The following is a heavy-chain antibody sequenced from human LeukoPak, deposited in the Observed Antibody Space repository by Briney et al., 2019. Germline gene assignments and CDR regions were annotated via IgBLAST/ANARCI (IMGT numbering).Heavy chain of an antibody. D-gene: IGHD3-10*01. J-gene: IGHJ3*02. Sequence: SETLSLTCTVSGGSISSGGYYWSWIRQHPGKGLEWIGYIYYSGSTYYNPSLKSRVTISVDTSKNQFSLKLSSVTAADTAVYYCAREKRGVGSGAGDAFDIWGQGTMVTVSS. CDR3: AREKRGVGSGAGDAFDI. V-gene: IGHV4-31*03. CDR1: GGSISSGGYY. CDR2: IYYSGST.